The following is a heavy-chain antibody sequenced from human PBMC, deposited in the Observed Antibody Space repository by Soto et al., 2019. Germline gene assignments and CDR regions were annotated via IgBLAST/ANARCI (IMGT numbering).Heavy chain of an antibody. V-gene: IGHV3-13*01. Sequence: GGSLRLSCAASGFTFSSYDMHWVRQATGKGLEWVSAIGTAGDTYYPGSVKGRFTISRENAKNSLYLQMNSLRAGDTAVYYCARSTVTPPYYYYYYMDVWGKGTTVTVSS. D-gene: IGHD4-4*01. CDR3: ARSTVTPPYYYYYYMDV. CDR1: GFTFSSYD. CDR2: IGTAGDT. J-gene: IGHJ6*03.